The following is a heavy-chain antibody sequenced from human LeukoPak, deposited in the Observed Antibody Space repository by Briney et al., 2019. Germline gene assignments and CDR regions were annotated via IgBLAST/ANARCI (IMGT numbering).Heavy chain of an antibody. J-gene: IGHJ4*02. CDR2: IYTSGST. V-gene: IGHV4-4*07. CDR1: GFTVSSNY. D-gene: IGHD3-10*01. CDR3: ARESFKYYFDY. Sequence: GSLRLSCAASGFTVSSNYMSWIRQPAGKGLEWIGRIYTSGSTNYNPSLKSRVTMSVDTSKNQFSLKLSSVTAADTAVYYCARESFKYYFDYWGQGTLVTVSS.